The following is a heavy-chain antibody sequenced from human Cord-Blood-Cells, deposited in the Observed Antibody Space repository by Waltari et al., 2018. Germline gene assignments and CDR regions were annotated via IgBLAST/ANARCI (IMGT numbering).Heavy chain of an antibody. V-gene: IGHV2-5*01. CDR1: GFTLSTSGVG. J-gene: IGHJ4*02. D-gene: IGHD6-6*01. Sequence: QITLKESGPTLVKPTQTLTLTCTFSGFTLSTSGVGVGWIRQPAGKALEWLALIYWNDDKRYSPSLKSRLTITKDTSKNQVVLTMTNMDPVDTATYYCAHTYSSSSSKYWGQGTLVTVSS. CDR2: IYWNDDK. CDR3: AHTYSSSSSKY.